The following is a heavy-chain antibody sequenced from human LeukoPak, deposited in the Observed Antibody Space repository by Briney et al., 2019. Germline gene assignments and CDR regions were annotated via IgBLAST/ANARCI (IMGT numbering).Heavy chain of an antibody. CDR2: ISAYNGNT. CDR3: ARVASIVGALHDAFDI. J-gene: IGHJ3*02. V-gene: IGHV1-18*01. CDR1: GYTFTSYG. D-gene: IGHD1-26*01. Sequence: GASVKVSCKASGYTFTSYGISWVRQAPGQGLEWMGWISAYNGNTNYAQKLQGRVTMTTDTSTSTAYMELRSLRSDDTAVYYCARVASIVGALHDAFDIWGQGTMVTVSS.